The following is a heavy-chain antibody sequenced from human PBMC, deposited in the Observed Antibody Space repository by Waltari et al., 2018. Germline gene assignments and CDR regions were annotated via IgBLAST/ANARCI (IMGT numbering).Heavy chain of an antibody. CDR2: LNHAANT. J-gene: IGHJ6*02. D-gene: IGHD2-15*01. V-gene: IGHV4-34*01. CDR3: VRLEDCSGPGGNCYSGDPFAMDV. CDR1: GGSFTGYY. Sequence: QVQLQQWGAGLLQPSETLSLTCAVYGGSFTGYYWGWVRQPPGKGLEWIGELNHAANTNYNPSLRSRVIMSVDTSKNQFSLKLTFVTAADTGVYYCVRLEDCSGPGGNCYSGDPFAMDVWGQGTTVTVSS.